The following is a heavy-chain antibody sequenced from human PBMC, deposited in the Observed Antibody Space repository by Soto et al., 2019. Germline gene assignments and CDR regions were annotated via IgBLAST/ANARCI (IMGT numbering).Heavy chain of an antibody. CDR1: GFTFSSYA. D-gene: IGHD3-22*01. CDR3: ARDPGYYDSGDYFDY. CDR2: ISSGSTTI. Sequence: QPGGSLRLSCAASGFTFSSYAMHWVRQAPGKGLEWVSYISSGSTTIYYADSVKGRFTISRDNAKNSVYLQMNSLRDEDAAVYYCARDPGYYDSGDYFDYWGQGALVTVSS. V-gene: IGHV3-48*02. J-gene: IGHJ4*02.